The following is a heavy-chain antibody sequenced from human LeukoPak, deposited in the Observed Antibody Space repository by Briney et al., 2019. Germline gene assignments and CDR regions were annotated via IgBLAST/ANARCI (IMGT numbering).Heavy chain of an antibody. CDR2: ISYDGSNK. J-gene: IGHJ3*02. CDR1: GFTFSSFA. Sequence: GRSLRLSCAASGFTFSSFAMHWVRQAPGKGLEWVAVISYDGSNKYYADSVKGRFTISRDNSKNTLYLQMNSLRAEDTAVYYCAREMAHAFDIWGQGTMVTVSS. V-gene: IGHV3-30-3*01. D-gene: IGHD5-24*01. CDR3: AREMAHAFDI.